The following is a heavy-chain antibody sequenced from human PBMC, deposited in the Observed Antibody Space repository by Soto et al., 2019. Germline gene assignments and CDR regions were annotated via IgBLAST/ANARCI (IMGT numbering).Heavy chain of an antibody. D-gene: IGHD6-6*01. CDR1: GFTVSSNY. CDR2: IYSDGTT. J-gene: IGHJ4*02. Sequence: EVQLVETGGGLIQPGGSLRLSCAASGFTVSSNYMNWVRQAPGKGLEWLSIIYSDGTTYYADSVKGRFTISRDNFKNTLYLQMNNLRAEDTAVYYCAILSNWGQGTLVTVSS. V-gene: IGHV3-53*02. CDR3: AILSN.